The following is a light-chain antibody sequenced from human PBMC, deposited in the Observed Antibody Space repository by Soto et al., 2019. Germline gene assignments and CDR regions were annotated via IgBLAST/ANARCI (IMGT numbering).Light chain of an antibody. J-gene: IGKJ1*01. V-gene: IGKV3-20*01. CDR3: QLYGSSPRT. Sequence: EIVLTQSPGALSLSPGERATLSCGASQSVSSSYLAWYQQKPGQAPRLLIYGASTRATGIPDSFSGSGSGTDFTLTISRLEPEDFAVYYCQLYGSSPRTFGQGTKVEIK. CDR1: QSVSSSY. CDR2: GAS.